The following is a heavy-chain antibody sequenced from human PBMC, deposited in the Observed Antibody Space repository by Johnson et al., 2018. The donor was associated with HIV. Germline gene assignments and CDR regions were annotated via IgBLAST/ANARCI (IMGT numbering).Heavy chain of an antibody. CDR3: ARDQGLGGTYSYAFDI. J-gene: IGHJ3*02. CDR1: GFTFDDYG. Sequence: VQLVESGGGVVRPGGSLRLSCATSGFTFDDYGMSWVRQAPGKGLEWVSGINWNRGNTGYGDSVKGRFPISRDNAKNSLYLQMNSLRAEDTAFYYCARDQGLGGTYSYAFDIWGQGTVVTVSS. V-gene: IGHV3-20*04. D-gene: IGHD1-26*01. CDR2: INWNRGNT.